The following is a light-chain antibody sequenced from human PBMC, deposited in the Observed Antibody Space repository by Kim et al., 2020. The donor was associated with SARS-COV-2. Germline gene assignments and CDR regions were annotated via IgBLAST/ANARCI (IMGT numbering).Light chain of an antibody. CDR3: NSRDTNDIVL. CDR1: SLRSYY. Sequence: SSELTQDPAVSVALGQTVRITCQGDSLRSYYATWYQQKPGQAPILLIYGKNNRPSGIPDRFSGSSSGNTASLTITWTQAGDEADYYCNSRDTNDIVLFGGGTKLTVL. V-gene: IGLV3-19*01. CDR2: GKN. J-gene: IGLJ2*01.